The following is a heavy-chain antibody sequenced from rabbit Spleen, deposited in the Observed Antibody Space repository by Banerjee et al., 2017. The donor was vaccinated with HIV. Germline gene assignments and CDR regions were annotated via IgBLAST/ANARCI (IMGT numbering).Heavy chain of an antibody. D-gene: IGHD1-1*01. J-gene: IGHJ4*01. V-gene: IGHV1S7*01. CDR3: ARDLVAVIGWNFSL. Sequence: QLKETGGGLVQPGGSLTLSCKASGFDFDYYCMSWVPQAPGKGLEWIGIIYAGKGSTDYASWVNGRFTISSDNAQNTVDLQMNSLTAADTATYFCARDLVAVIGWNFSLWGPGTLVTVS. CDR1: GFDFDYYC. CDR2: IYAGKGST.